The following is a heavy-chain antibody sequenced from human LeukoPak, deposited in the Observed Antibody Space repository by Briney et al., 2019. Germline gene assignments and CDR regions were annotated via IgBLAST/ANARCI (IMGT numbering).Heavy chain of an antibody. V-gene: IGHV4-59*12. Sequence: SETLSLTCTVSGGSISSYYWSWIRQPAGKGLEWIGEIYHSGSTNYNPSLKSRVTISVDKSKNQFSLKLSSVTAADTAVYYCARDRGYSSSLLDYWGQGTLVTVSS. J-gene: IGHJ4*02. CDR1: GGSISSYY. D-gene: IGHD6-13*01. CDR2: IYHSGST. CDR3: ARDRGYSSSLLDY.